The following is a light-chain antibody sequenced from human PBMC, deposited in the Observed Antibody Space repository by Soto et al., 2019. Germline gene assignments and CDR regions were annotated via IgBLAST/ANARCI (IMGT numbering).Light chain of an antibody. CDR2: DVS. CDR3: SSYTSSSTPYV. CDR1: SSDFGGYNY. Sequence: QSVLTQPASVSGSPGQSITISFTGTSSDFGGYNYVSWYQQHPGQAPKLMIFDVSNRPSGVSNRFSGSKSGNTASLTISGLQAEDEADYYCSSYTSSSTPYVFGTGTKVTVL. V-gene: IGLV2-14*01. J-gene: IGLJ1*01.